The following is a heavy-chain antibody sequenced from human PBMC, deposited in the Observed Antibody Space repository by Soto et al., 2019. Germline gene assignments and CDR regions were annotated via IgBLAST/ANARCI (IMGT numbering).Heavy chain of an antibody. Sequence: GGSLRLSCAASGFTFDDYAMHWVRQAPGKGLEWVSGISWNSGSIGYADSVKGRFTISRDNAKNSLYLQMNSLRAEDTALYYCAKDIGGTPTVGWFDPWDQGTLVTVSS. CDR1: GFTFDDYA. D-gene: IGHD1-1*01. CDR3: AKDIGGTPTVGWFDP. V-gene: IGHV3-9*01. CDR2: ISWNSGSI. J-gene: IGHJ5*02.